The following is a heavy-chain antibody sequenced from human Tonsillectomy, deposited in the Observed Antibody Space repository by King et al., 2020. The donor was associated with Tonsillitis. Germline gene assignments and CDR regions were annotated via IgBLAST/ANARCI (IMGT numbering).Heavy chain of an antibody. V-gene: IGHV4-30-2*01. Sequence: VQLQESGSGLVKPSQTLSLTCAVSGGSISSGGYSWSWTRQPPGKGLEWIGYIYYSGSTYYNPSLKSRVTISVDRSKNQFSLKLSSVTAADTAVYYCARERVRSEYYHSSGFDYWGQGTLVTVSS. J-gene: IGHJ4*02. CDR2: IYYSGST. CDR1: GGSISSGGYS. D-gene: IGHD3-22*01. CDR3: ARERVRSEYYHSSGFDY.